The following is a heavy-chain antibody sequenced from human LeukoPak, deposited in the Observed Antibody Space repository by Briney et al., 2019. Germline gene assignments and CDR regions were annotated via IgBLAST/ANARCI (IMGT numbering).Heavy chain of an antibody. Sequence: PSETLSLTCTVSGGSISSGGYYWSWIRQHPGKGLEWIGYIYYSGSTYYNPSLKSRVTISVDTSKNQFSLKLSSVTAADTAVYYCARGLYDFWSGYTNYYYYGMDAWGQGTTVTVSS. D-gene: IGHD3-3*01. V-gene: IGHV4-31*03. CDR2: IYYSGST. J-gene: IGHJ6*02. CDR1: GGSISSGGYY. CDR3: ARGLYDFWSGYTNYYYYGMDA.